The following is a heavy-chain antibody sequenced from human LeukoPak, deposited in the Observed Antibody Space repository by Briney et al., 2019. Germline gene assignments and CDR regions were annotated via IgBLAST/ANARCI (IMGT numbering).Heavy chain of an antibody. J-gene: IGHJ4*02. CDR3: ARVSNNYCVDY. Sequence: GGSLRLSCAASGFTFSTYAVTWVRQAPGKGLEWVSIITRSGGTYYADSVKGRFTISRDNSKNTLYLQMGSLRADDMALYYCARVSNNYCVDYWGQGTLVTVSS. D-gene: IGHD2-21*01. CDR2: ITRSGGT. V-gene: IGHV3-23*01. CDR1: GFTFSTYA.